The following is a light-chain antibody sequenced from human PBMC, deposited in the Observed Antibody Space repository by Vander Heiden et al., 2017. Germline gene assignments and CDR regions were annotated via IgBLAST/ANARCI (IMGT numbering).Light chain of an antibody. Sequence: DIQMTQSPSTLSASVGDRVTITYRASQSISSWLAWYQQKPGKAPKLLIYKASSLESGVPSRFSGSGSGTEFTLTISILQPDDFATYYCQQYNSYSPGFGQGTKLEIK. CDR2: KAS. CDR3: QQYNSYSPG. J-gene: IGKJ2*03. CDR1: QSISSW. V-gene: IGKV1-5*03.